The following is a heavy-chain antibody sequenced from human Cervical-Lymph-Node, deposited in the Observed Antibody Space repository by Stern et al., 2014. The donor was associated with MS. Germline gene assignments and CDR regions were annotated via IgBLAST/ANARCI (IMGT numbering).Heavy chain of an antibody. Sequence: QVQLVQSGSELKKPGASVKLSCRASGYTFSLYGMNWVRQAPGQGLEWMGWINTITGNPAYAQGCTGRFVYSLDTTVNTAYLQISSLKAEDSNIYFCARQSCTSTTCYSLFDYWGQGTLVTVSS. V-gene: IGHV7-4-1*02. CDR1: GYTFSLYG. CDR3: ARQSCTSTTCYSLFDY. J-gene: IGHJ4*02. CDR2: INTITGNP. D-gene: IGHD2-2*02.